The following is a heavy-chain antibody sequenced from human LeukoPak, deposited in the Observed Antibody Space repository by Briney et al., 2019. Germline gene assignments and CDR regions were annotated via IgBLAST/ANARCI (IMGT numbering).Heavy chain of an antibody. D-gene: IGHD6-13*01. CDR1: GGSLSSYF. Sequence: SETLSLTCTVSGGSLSSYFWSWIRQPPGKGLEWIGYIYYSGSTNYNPSLKSRVSISVDTSKNHFSLKLSSVTAADTAVYYCARGIAAAAKQGGFDFWGQGTLVTVSS. CDR2: IYYSGST. V-gene: IGHV4-59*12. J-gene: IGHJ4*02. CDR3: ARGIAAAAKQGGFDF.